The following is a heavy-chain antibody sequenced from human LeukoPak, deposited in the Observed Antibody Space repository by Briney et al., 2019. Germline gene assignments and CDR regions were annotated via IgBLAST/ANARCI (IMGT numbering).Heavy chain of an antibody. Sequence: SETLSLTCTVSGGSISSGSYYWSWIRQPAGTGLEWIGRIYTSGSTNYNPSLKSRVTISVDTSKNQFSLKLGSVTAADTAVYYCARALGYCSGGSCYYYYGMDVWGQGTTVTVSS. CDR3: ARALGYCSGGSCYYYYGMDV. CDR2: IYTSGST. V-gene: IGHV4-61*02. D-gene: IGHD2-15*01. CDR1: GGSISSGSYY. J-gene: IGHJ6*02.